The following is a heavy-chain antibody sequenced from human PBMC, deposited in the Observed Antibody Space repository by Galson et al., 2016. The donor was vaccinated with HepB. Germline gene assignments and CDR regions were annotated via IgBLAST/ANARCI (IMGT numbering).Heavy chain of an antibody. Sequence: TLSLTCTVSGGSISSGDYYWSWIRHPAGKGLEWIGRIYSSGSTHYNPSPKSRVTISVEPSKNQVSLKLSSVTAADTALYYCARQTSVLTGSAYDIWGQGTMVTVSS. J-gene: IGHJ3*02. CDR2: IYSSGST. D-gene: IGHD4-23*01. CDR3: ARQTSVLTGSAYDI. CDR1: GGSISSGDYY. V-gene: IGHV4-61*02.